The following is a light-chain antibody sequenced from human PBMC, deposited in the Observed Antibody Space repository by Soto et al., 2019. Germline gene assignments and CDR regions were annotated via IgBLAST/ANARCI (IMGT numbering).Light chain of an antibody. CDR1: XXDVGGYNY. CDR3: SSYTSSSTVV. V-gene: IGLV2-14*01. Sequence: QSALTQPASVSGXXXXSXXXXXXXXXXDVGGYNYVSWYQQHPGKAPKLMIYDVSNRPSGVSNRFSGSKSGNTASLTISGLQAEDEADYYCSSYTSSSTVVFGGGTKLTVL. J-gene: IGLJ2*01. CDR2: DVS.